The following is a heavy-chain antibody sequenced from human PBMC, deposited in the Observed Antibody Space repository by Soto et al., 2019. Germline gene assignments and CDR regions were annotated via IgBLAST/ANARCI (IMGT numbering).Heavy chain of an antibody. J-gene: IGHJ4*02. V-gene: IGHV4-59*01. CDR1: GGSITCYY. Sequence: QVQLQESGPGLVKPLETLSLTCTVPGGSITCYYWSWVRQPPGKGLEWIGYIYYNGNTNYNPSLKSRLTISLDTSKNQFSLRLSSVTAADTAVYSCATGRVYFGSEYWGQGTLVTVSS. D-gene: IGHD3-10*01. CDR2: IYYNGNT. CDR3: ATGRVYFGSEY.